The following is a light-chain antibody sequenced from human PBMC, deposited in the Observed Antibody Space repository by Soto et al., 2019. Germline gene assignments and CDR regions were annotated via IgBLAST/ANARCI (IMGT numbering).Light chain of an antibody. CDR1: QGISSY. CDR3: QQYYSYPLT. J-gene: IGKJ3*01. V-gene: IGKV1-8*01. Sequence: AIRMTQSPSSFSASTGDRVTITCRASQGISSYLAWYQQKPGKAPKLLIYAASTLQSGVPSRFSGRVSGTDFTLTISCLQSEVFATYYCQQYYSYPLTFGPGTKVDIK. CDR2: AAS.